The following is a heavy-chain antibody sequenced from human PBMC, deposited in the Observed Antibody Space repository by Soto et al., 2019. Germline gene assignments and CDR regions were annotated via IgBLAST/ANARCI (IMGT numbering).Heavy chain of an antibody. CDR1: GFTFSSYA. CDR3: AKDSKGYSSGLLVDY. V-gene: IGHV3-23*01. Sequence: GGSLRLSCAASGFTFSSYAMSWVRQAPGKGLEWVSAISGSGGSTYYADSVKGRFTISRDNSKNTLYLQMNSLRAEDTAVYYCAKDSKGYSSGLLVDYWGQGTLVTVSS. CDR2: ISGSGGST. D-gene: IGHD6-19*01. J-gene: IGHJ4*02.